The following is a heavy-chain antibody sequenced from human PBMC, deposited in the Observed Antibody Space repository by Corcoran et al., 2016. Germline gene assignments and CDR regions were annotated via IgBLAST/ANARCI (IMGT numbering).Heavy chain of an antibody. J-gene: IGHJ1*01. CDR3: ATEETALVRGAYSLH. V-gene: IGHV3-33*01. CDR2: IWYDGSKK. Sequence: QVQLVESGGGVVQPGTSLRLSCAGSGFTFSSYGLHWVRQAPGKGLEWVAVIWYDGSKKYYADSVKGRFTISRDDSKSTLYLHMDSLGAEETAVYFCATEETALVRGAYSLHWGQGTLVTVSS. D-gene: IGHD2-21*01. CDR1: GFTFSSYG.